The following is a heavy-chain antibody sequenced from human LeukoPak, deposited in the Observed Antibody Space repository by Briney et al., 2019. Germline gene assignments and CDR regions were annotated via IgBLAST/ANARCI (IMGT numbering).Heavy chain of an antibody. CDR2: ISSSGSTI. D-gene: IGHD2-15*01. J-gene: IGHJ4*02. CDR1: GFTFSSYE. CDR3: ASLTVTGGSLSDY. V-gene: IGHV3-48*03. Sequence: PGGSLRLSCAASGFTFSSYEMNWVRQAPGKGLEWVSYISSSGSTIYYADSVKGRFTLSRDNAKNSLYLQMNSLRAEDTAVYYCASLTVTGGSLSDYWGQGTLVTVSS.